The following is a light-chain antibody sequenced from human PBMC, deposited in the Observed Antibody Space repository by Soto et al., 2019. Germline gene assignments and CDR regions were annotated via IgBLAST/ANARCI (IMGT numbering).Light chain of an antibody. Sequence: DILMTQSPSTLSASVGDRITITCRASETISSWLAWYQQKSGKAPQLLIYDSSTLESGVPSRFSGSGFGTEFSLTLSNLQPDDFATYSGQQYESHLRTFGPGTKVEIK. CDR1: ETISSW. CDR3: QQYESHLRT. V-gene: IGKV1-5*01. J-gene: IGKJ1*01. CDR2: DSS.